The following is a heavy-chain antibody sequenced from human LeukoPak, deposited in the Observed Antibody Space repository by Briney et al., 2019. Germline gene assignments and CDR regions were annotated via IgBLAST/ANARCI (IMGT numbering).Heavy chain of an antibody. Sequence: GASVKVSCKASGYTFTSYGISWVRQAPGQGLEWMGWISAYNGNTNYAQKLQGRVTMTTDTSTSTAYMELRSLRSDDTAVYYCARDLTGSSFGGMGFDYWGQGTLVTVSS. V-gene: IGHV1-18*01. CDR2: ISAYNGNT. J-gene: IGHJ4*02. CDR3: ARDLTGSSFGGMGFDY. CDR1: GYTFTSYG. D-gene: IGHD3-16*01.